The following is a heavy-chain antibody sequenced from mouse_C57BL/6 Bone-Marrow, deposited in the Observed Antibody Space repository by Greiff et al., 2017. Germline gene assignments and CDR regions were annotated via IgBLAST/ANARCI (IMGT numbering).Heavy chain of an antibody. CDR2: ISNGGGST. CDR1: GFTFSDYY. Sequence: VESGGGLVQPGGSLKLSCAASGFTFSDYYMYWVRQTPEKRLEWVAYISNGGGSTYYPDTVKGRFTISRDNAKNTLYLQISRLKSEDTAMYYCARRGLYGNGFAYWGQGTLVTVSA. D-gene: IGHD2-1*01. J-gene: IGHJ3*01. V-gene: IGHV5-12*01. CDR3: ARRGLYGNGFAY.